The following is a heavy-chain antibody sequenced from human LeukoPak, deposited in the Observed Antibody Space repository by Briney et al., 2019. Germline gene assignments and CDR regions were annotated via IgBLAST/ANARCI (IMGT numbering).Heavy chain of an antibody. CDR3: ARVTTRYYYGSGSSPNWFDP. J-gene: IGHJ5*02. V-gene: IGHV4-61*02. CDR2: IYTSGST. D-gene: IGHD3-10*01. CDR1: GGSISSSSYY. Sequence: SETLSLTCTVSGGSISSSSYYWGWIRQPAGKGLEWIGRIYTSGSTNYNPSLKSRVTMSVDTSKNQFSLKLSSVTAADTAVYYCARVTTRYYYGSGSSPNWFDPWGQGTLVTVSS.